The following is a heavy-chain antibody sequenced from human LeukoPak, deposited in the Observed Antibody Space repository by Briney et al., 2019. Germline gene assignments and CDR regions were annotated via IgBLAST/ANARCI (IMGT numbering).Heavy chain of an antibody. CDR2: MNPNSGNT. CDR1: GYTFTSYD. D-gene: IGHD3-10*01. CDR3: ARVYTGSGTHNMDV. Sequence: GASVKVSCKASGYTFTSYDINWVRQATGQGLEWRGWMNPNSGNTGYAQKFQGRVTMTRNTSISTAYMELSSLRSEDTAVYYCARVYTGSGTHNMDVWGKGTTVTSSS. J-gene: IGHJ6*03. V-gene: IGHV1-8*01.